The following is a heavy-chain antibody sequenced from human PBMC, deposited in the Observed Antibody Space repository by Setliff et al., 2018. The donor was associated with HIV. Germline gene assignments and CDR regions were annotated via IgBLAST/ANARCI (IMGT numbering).Heavy chain of an antibody. D-gene: IGHD3-9*01. V-gene: IGHV3-48*01. Sequence: GGSLSLPCAASGFTFSTYALTWVRQAPGKGLEWFSYISSSNSIYYADSVRGRFTISRDNAKSSLYLQMTSLRAEDTAVYYCARDDYDISTGYYPDWGQGTLVTVSS. CDR1: GFTFSTYA. J-gene: IGHJ4*02. CDR2: ISSSNSI. CDR3: ARDDYDISTGYYPD.